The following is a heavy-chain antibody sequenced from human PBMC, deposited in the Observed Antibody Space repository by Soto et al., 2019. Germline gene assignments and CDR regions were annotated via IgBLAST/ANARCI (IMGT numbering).Heavy chain of an antibody. CDR1: GGTFSSYA. CDR3: ARDRDIVVVPAAISGGNYYYHYGMDV. D-gene: IGHD2-2*01. J-gene: IGHJ6*02. CDR2: IIPIFGTA. V-gene: IGHV1-69*13. Sequence: ASVKVSCKASGGTFSSYAISWVRQAPGQGLEWMGGIIPIFGTANYAQKFQGRVTITADESTSTAYMELSSLRSEDTAVYYCARDRDIVVVPAAISGGNYYYHYGMDVWGQGTTVTVS.